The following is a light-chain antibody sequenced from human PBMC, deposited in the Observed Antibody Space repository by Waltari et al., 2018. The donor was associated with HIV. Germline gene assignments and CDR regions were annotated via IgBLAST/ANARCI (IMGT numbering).Light chain of an antibody. CDR3: QQYNDWPFT. J-gene: IGKJ3*01. CDR2: GAS. CDR1: QSVSSN. Sequence: EVVMTQSPATLSVSPGERATLSCRASQSVSSNLAWYQHNPGQAPRLLIYGASTRATGIPARFICSGSGTEFTLTINSLQSEDFAVYSCQQYNDWPFTFGPGTKVDMK. V-gene: IGKV3-15*01.